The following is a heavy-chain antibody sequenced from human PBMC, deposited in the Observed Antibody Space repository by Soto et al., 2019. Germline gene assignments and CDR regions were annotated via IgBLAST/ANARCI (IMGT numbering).Heavy chain of an antibody. V-gene: IGHV4-31*01. J-gene: IGHJ2*01. CDR3: AGARDFDI. CDR1: GDSISSGHYF. Sequence: QVQLQESGPGLVKPSQTLSLTCTVSGDSISSGHYFWSWIRQLPGKGLEWIGNIFYNGSTYYNSSVKSLITISLGTSKSRLSLKVSSVTAADTAVYVYAGARDFDIWGRGTLVTVSS. CDR2: IFYNGST.